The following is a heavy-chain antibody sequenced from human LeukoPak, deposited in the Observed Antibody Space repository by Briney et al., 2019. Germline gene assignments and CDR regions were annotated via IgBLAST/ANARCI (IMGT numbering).Heavy chain of an antibody. CDR1: GFTFSSYS. J-gene: IGHJ4*02. CDR2: ISSSSSYI. V-gene: IGHV3-21*01. CDR3: AKARGVIIQQPFDY. D-gene: IGHD3-10*01. Sequence: GGSLRLSCAASGFTFSSYSMNWVRQAPGKGLEWVSSISSSSSYIYYADSVKGRFTISRDNAKNSLYLQMNSLRAEDTAVYYCAKARGVIIQQPFDYWGQGTLVTVSS.